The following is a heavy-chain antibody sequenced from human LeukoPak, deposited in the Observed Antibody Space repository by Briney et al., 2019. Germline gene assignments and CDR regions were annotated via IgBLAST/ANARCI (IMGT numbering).Heavy chain of an antibody. V-gene: IGHV4-34*01. Sequence: PSETLSLTCAVYGGSFSGYYWSWIRQPPGKGLEWIGEIDHSGSTNYNPSLKSRVTISVDTSKNQFSLKLSSVTAADTAVYYCARGRRGYYYYMDVWGKGTTVTVSS. D-gene: IGHD3-10*01. J-gene: IGHJ6*03. CDR1: GGSFSGYY. CDR3: ARGRRGYYYYMDV. CDR2: IDHSGST.